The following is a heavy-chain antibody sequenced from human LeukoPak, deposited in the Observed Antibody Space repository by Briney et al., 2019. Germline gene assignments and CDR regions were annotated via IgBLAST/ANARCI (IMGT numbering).Heavy chain of an antibody. CDR3: VCPLYYDFWSGYYVDY. Sequence: GGSLRLSCAASGFTFSSYSMNWVRQAPGKGLEWVSSISSSSSYIYYADSVKGRFTISRDNAKNSLYLQMNSLRAEDTAVYYCVCPLYYDFWSGYYVDYWGQGTLVTVSS. D-gene: IGHD3-3*01. CDR1: GFTFSSYS. J-gene: IGHJ4*02. V-gene: IGHV3-21*01. CDR2: ISSSSSYI.